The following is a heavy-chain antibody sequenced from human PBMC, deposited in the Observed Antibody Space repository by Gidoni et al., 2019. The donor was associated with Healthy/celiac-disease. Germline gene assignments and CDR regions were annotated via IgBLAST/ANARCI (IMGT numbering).Heavy chain of an antibody. V-gene: IGHV1-69*09. CDR1: GGTFSSYA. CDR3: ARDDSDFWSGYSPRYGMDV. CDR2: IIPILGIA. J-gene: IGHJ6*02. D-gene: IGHD3-3*01. Sequence: QVQLVQSGAEVKKPGSSVKVSCKASGGTFSSYAISWVRQAPGQGLEWMGRIIPILGIANYAQKFQGRVTITADKSTSTAYMELSSLRSEDTAVYYCARDDSDFWSGYSPRYGMDVWGQGTTVTVSS.